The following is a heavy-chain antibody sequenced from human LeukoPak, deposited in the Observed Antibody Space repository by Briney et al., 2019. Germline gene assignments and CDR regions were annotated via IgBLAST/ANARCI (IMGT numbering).Heavy chain of an antibody. J-gene: IGHJ3*02. CDR3: ARNYGSGSGDAFDI. D-gene: IGHD3-10*01. Sequence: PSETLSLTCTVSGGSISSYYWSWIRQPPGKGLEWIGYIYYSGSTNYNPSLNSRVTISVDTSKNQFSLKLSSVTAADTAVYYCARNYGSGSGDAFDIWGQGTMVTVSS. CDR2: IYYSGST. V-gene: IGHV4-59*01. CDR1: GGSISSYY.